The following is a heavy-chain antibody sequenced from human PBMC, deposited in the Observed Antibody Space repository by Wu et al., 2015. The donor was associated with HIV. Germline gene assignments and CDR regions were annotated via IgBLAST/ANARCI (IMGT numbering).Heavy chain of an antibody. V-gene: IGHV1-18*01. CDR2: ISVYSGNT. J-gene: IGHJ6*03. D-gene: IGHD3-22*01. Sequence: QVQLVQSGGEVKKPGASVKVSCKASGYTFTRYGISWVRQAPGQGLEWMGWISVYSGNTNYAQKLQGRVTMTTDTSTSTAYMELRSLRSDDTAVYYCARSAYYYDSSGYLATGYYYYMDVVGKRDHGHRFL. CDR1: GYTFTRYG. CDR3: ARSAYYYDSSGYLATGYYYYMDV.